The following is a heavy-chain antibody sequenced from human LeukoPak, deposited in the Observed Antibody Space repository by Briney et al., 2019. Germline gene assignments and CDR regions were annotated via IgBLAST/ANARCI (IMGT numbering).Heavy chain of an antibody. J-gene: IGHJ3*02. CDR2: ISSSGSTI. CDR3: AREWGSIDAFDI. V-gene: IGHV3-11*01. Sequence: LPLTCTVSGGSISSYYWSWIRQAPGKGLEWVSYISSSGSTIYYADSAKGRFTISRDNAKNSLYLQMNSLRAEDTGVYYCAREWGSIDAFDIWGQGTMVTVSS. D-gene: IGHD3-16*01. CDR1: GGSISSYY.